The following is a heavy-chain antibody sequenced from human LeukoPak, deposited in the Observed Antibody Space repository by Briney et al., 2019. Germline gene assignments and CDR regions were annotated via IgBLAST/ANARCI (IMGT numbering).Heavy chain of an antibody. CDR2: ISSSGSTV. CDR3: ARDLSGVPAATTNLYGMDV. V-gene: IGHV3-11*04. J-gene: IGHJ6*02. Sequence: GGSLRLSCAASGFTFSDYYMSWIRQAPGKGLEWVSYISSSGSTVYYADSVKGRFTISRDNAKNSLYLQMNSLRAEDTAVYYCARDLSGVPAATTNLYGMDVWGQGTTVTVSS. D-gene: IGHD2-2*01. CDR1: GFTFSDYY.